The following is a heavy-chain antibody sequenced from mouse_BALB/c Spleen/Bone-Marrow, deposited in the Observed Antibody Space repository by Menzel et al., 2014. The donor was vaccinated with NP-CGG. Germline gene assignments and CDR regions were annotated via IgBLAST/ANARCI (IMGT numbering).Heavy chain of an antibody. CDR2: IYPSDSYT. D-gene: IGHD1-1*01. CDR3: TRGYYGSSYDY. J-gene: IGHJ2*01. CDR1: GYTFTSYW. Sequence: QVQLQQPGAELVRPGASVKLSCKASGYTFTSYWINWVKQRPGQGLEWIGTIYPSDSYTNYNQKFKDKATLTVDKSSSTAYMQLSSPTSEDSAVYYCTRGYYGSSYDYWGQGTTLTVSS. V-gene: IGHV1-69*02.